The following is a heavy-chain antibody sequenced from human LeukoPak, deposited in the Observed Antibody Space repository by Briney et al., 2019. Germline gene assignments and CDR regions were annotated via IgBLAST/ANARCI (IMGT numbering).Heavy chain of an antibody. CDR1: GGSISSYY. D-gene: IGHD3-22*01. Sequence: SETLSLTCTVSGGSISSYYWSWIRQPPGKGLEWIGYIYYSGSTYYNPSLKSRVTISVDTSKNQFSLKLSSVTAADTAVYYCASYTYYYDSSGLADYYGMDVWGQGTTVTVSS. J-gene: IGHJ6*02. V-gene: IGHV4-59*12. CDR3: ASYTYYYDSSGLADYYGMDV. CDR2: IYYSGST.